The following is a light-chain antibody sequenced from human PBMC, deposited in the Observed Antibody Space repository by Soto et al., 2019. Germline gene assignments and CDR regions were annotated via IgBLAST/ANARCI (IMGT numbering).Light chain of an antibody. J-gene: IGLJ2*01. CDR2: LNSDGSH. CDR1: SGHSNYA. CDR3: QTWGSGIVV. V-gene: IGLV4-69*01. Sequence: QLVLTQSPSASASLGASVKLTCTLSSGHSNYAIAWHQQQSEKGPRYLMNLNSDGSHSKGDGIPDRFSGSSSGAERYLTISSLQSEDEADYSCQTWGSGIVVFGGGTKVTVL.